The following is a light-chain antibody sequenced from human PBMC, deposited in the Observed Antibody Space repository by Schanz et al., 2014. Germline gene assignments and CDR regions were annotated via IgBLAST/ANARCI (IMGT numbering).Light chain of an antibody. J-gene: IGLJ2*01. CDR1: SSDIGSYNL. CDR3: SSYTSSTSVV. V-gene: IGLV2-14*02. Sequence: QSVLTQPASVSGSPGQSITISCTGTSSDIGSYNLVSWYQQHPGKAPKLMIYDVSNRPSGVSNRFSGSKSGNTASLTISGLQANDEADYYCSSYTSSTSVVFGGGTKLTVL. CDR2: DVS.